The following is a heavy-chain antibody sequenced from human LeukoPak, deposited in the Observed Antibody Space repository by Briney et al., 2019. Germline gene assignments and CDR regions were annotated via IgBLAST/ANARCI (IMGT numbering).Heavy chain of an antibody. CDR1: GGSSTNYF. CDR3: ARVSGSGWYYFDT. CDR2: IYNSGNT. Sequence: SETLSLTCTVSGGSSTNYFWSWVRQSPGKGLEWVGYIYNSGNTNYNPSLKSRVTISRDMSRNQFSLKLRSVTAADTAVYYCARVSGSGWYYFDTWGQGTLVTVSS. V-gene: IGHV4-59*01. J-gene: IGHJ4*02. D-gene: IGHD6-19*01.